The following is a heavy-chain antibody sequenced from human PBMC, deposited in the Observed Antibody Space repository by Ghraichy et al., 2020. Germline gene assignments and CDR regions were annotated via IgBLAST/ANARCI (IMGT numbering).Heavy chain of an antibody. CDR1: GGSFSGYY. J-gene: IGHJ5*02. V-gene: IGHV4-34*01. Sequence: SETLSLTCAVYGGSFSGYYWSWIRQPPGKGLEWIGEINHSGSTNYNPSLKSRVTISVDTSKNQFSLKLSSVTAADTAVYYCARGNPVRIAAARRWCNWFDPWGQGTLVTVSS. D-gene: IGHD6-13*01. CDR2: INHSGST. CDR3: ARGNPVRIAAARRWCNWFDP.